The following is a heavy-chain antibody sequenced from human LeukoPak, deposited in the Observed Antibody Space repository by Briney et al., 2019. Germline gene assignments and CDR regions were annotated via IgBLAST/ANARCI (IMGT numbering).Heavy chain of an antibody. V-gene: IGHV1-8*03. CDR1: GYTFTSYD. J-gene: IGHJ6*03. D-gene: IGHD2-2*01. Sequence: GASVKVSCKASGYTFTSYDINWVRQATGQGLEWMGWMNTNSGNTGYAQKFQGRVTITRNTSISTAYMELSSLRSEDTAVYYCASSSTSYYYYMDVWGKGTTVTVSS. CDR2: MNTNSGNT. CDR3: ASSSTSYYYYMDV.